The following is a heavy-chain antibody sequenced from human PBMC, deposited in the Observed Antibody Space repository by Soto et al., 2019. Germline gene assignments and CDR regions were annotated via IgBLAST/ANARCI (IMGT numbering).Heavy chain of an antibody. CDR2: ISAHNDNT. CDR3: ARGRYGDY. CDR1: GYTFTTYG. V-gene: IGHV1-18*01. J-gene: IGHJ4*02. Sequence: QVHLVQSGAEVRKPGASVKVSCKGSGYTFTTYGITWVRQAPGQGLEWMGWISAHNDNTNYAQKVQGRVTVTRDTSPSTAYMGLRNLRSDDTAVYYCARGRYGDYWGQGALVTVSS. D-gene: IGHD1-1*01.